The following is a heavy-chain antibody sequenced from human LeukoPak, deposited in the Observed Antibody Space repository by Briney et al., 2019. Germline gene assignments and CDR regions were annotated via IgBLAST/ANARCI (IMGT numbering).Heavy chain of an antibody. CDR1: GYSFTSYY. CDR3: ARDNSVGETAWWFDP. V-gene: IGHV1-46*01. CDR2: INPSGSSA. D-gene: IGHD1-26*01. J-gene: IGHJ5*02. Sequence: ASVKVSCKASGYSFTSYYMHWVRQAPGQGLEWMGFINPSGSSAAYAQKFQGRLTMTRDIFTSTDYMELTSLTSADTAVYYCARDNSVGETAWWFDPWGQGTLVTVSS.